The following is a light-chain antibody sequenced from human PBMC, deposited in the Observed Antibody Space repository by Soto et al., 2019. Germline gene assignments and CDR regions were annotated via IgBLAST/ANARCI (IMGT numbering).Light chain of an antibody. CDR3: QHCDNHA. Sequence: DIQLTQSPSSLSASVRDRVTITCPASQDINNYLNWYQQKPGKDPKLLIYDASNFETGVRSRFSGSRSETDFTFSSRSRQPEDIATYYCQHCDNHAFGGGTKVEIK. J-gene: IGKJ4*01. CDR1: QDINNY. CDR2: DAS. V-gene: IGKV1-33*01.